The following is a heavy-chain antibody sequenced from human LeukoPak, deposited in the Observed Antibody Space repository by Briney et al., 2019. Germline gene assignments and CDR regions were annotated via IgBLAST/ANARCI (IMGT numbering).Heavy chain of an antibody. V-gene: IGHV3-53*01. CDR3: AKAPTVTTRYYYYYMDV. CDR1: GLTVSSNY. Sequence: PGGSLRLSCAASGLTVSSNYMSWVRQAPGKGLEWVSVIYSGGSTYYADSVKGRFTISRDNSKNTLYLQMNSLRAEDTAVYYCAKAPTVTTRYYYYYMDVWGKGTTVTVSS. CDR2: IYSGGST. J-gene: IGHJ6*03. D-gene: IGHD4-11*01.